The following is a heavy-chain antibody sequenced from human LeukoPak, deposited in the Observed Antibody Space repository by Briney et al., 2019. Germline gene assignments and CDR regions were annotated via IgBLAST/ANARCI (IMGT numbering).Heavy chain of an antibody. Sequence: GRSLRLSCAASGFTFSSYGMHWVRQAPGKGLEWVAVISYDGSNKYYADSVKGRFTISRDNSKNTLYLQINSLRAEDTAVYYCAKDLGSYLDYWGQGTLVTVSS. CDR3: AKDLGSYLDY. J-gene: IGHJ4*02. CDR2: ISYDGSNK. D-gene: IGHD3-16*02. CDR1: GFTFSSYG. V-gene: IGHV3-30*18.